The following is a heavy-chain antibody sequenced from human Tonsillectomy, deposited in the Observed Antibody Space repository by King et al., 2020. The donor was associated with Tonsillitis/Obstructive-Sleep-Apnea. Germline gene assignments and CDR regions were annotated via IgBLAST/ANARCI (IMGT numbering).Heavy chain of an antibody. Sequence: QLVQSGAEVKKPGSSVKVSCKASGGTFSSYAFSWVRQAPGQGLEWMGRIVFVVDMPQYTQKFAQKFQGRVWLTADTSTSTAYMELSSLRTEDTAVYYCARETSGRGSGAYNWFDPWGQGDLVTGSS. CDR1: GGTFSSYA. CDR3: ARETSGRGSGAYNWFDP. D-gene: IGHD3-3*01. CDR2: IVFVVDMP. V-gene: IGHV1-69*09. J-gene: IGHJ5*02.